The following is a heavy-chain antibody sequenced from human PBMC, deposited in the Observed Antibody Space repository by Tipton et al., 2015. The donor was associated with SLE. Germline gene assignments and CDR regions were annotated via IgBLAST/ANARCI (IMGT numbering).Heavy chain of an antibody. D-gene: IGHD3-10*01. Sequence: TLSLTCTVSGGSISSGSYYWSWIRQPAGKGLEWIGYIYTSGSTNYNPSLKSRVTISVDTSKNQFSLKLSSVTAADTAVYYCARGGGPYGSGSSNWFDPWGQGTLVTVSS. J-gene: IGHJ5*02. CDR3: ARGGGPYGSGSSNWFDP. V-gene: IGHV4-61*09. CDR1: GGSISSGSYY. CDR2: IYTSGST.